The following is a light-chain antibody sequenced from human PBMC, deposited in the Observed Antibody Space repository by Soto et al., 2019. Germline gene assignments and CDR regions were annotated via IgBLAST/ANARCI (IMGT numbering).Light chain of an antibody. V-gene: IGLV2-23*01. CDR3: CSDAGSFTLV. CDR1: DVGSYNL. J-gene: IGLJ3*02. Sequence: QSALTQPASVSGSPGQSITISCSDVGSYNLVSWYQQHPGKAPKLMIYEGSKRPSGVSNRFSGSKSANTASLTISGLQAGDEADYYCCSDAGSFTLVFGGGTKVTVL. CDR2: EGS.